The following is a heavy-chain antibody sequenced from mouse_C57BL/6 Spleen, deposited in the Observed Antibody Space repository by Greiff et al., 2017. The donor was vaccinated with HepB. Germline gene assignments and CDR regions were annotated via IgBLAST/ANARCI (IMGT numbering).Heavy chain of an antibody. CDR1: GYAFTNYL. J-gene: IGHJ2*01. CDR2: INPGSGGT. V-gene: IGHV1-54*01. D-gene: IGHD4-1*01. CDR3: ARRGLNSGTFDY. Sequence: QVQLKESGAELVRPGTSVKVSCKASGYAFTNYLIEWVKQRPGQGLEWIGVINPGSGGTNYNEKFKGKATLTADKSSSTAYMQLSSLTSEDSAVYFCARRGLNSGTFDYWGQGTTLTVSS.